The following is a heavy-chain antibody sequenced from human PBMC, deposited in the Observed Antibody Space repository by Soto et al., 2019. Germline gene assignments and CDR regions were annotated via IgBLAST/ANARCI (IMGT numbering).Heavy chain of an antibody. Sequence: GASVKVSCKAAGYTFSDHYLHWVRQAPGQGLEWMGIIHPTGGSTSYAQKFQDRVTMTSDTSTSTVYMELRSLRSDDTAMFYCARGSALDTWGQGTMVTVPS. J-gene: IGHJ5*02. CDR3: ARGSALDT. CDR1: GYTFSDHY. CDR2: IHPTGGST. V-gene: IGHV1-46*01.